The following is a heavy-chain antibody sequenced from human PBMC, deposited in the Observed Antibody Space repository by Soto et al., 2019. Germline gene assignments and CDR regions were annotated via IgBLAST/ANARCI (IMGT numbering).Heavy chain of an antibody. V-gene: IGHV3-9*01. D-gene: IGHD6-19*01. Sequence: EVQLVESGGGLVQPGRSLRLSCEASGFSFDKSGMHWVREIPGKGLEWVSGISYNRVVINYVDSVKGRFTIFRDNGKNSLYLQMNSLRPEDTALYYCTKRVSGFEIWGQGTMVTVSS. CDR3: TKRVSGFEI. CDR1: GFSFDKSG. CDR2: ISYNRVVI. J-gene: IGHJ3*02.